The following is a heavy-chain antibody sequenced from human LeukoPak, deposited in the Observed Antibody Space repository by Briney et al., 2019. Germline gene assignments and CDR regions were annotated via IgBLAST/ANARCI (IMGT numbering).Heavy chain of an antibody. Sequence: GASVKVSCKASGYTFTSYYMHWVRQAPGQGLEWMGIINPSGGSTSYAQKFQGRVTMTRDTPTSTVYMELSSLRSEDTAVYYCARGRSLLGVPAANIPFDYWGQGTLVTVSS. CDR3: ARGRSLLGVPAANIPFDY. CDR1: GYTFTSYY. D-gene: IGHD2-2*01. CDR2: INPSGGST. V-gene: IGHV1-46*01. J-gene: IGHJ4*02.